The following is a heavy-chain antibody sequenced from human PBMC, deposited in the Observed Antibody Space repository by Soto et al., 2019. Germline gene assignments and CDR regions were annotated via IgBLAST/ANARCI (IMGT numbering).Heavy chain of an antibody. CDR1: GGSLSSSTDY. V-gene: IGHV4-39*01. Sequence: SETLSLTCTVSGGSLSSSTDYWGLIRQPPGKGLEWIGTVYYTGTTYFNPSLKSRVTMSVDTSKNTLYLQMNSLRAEDTAVYYCARSYEDIVVVPAVNSRDYYYYYMDVWGKGTTVTVSS. D-gene: IGHD2-2*01. J-gene: IGHJ6*03. CDR2: VYYTGTT. CDR3: ARSYEDIVVVPAVNSRDYYYYYMDV.